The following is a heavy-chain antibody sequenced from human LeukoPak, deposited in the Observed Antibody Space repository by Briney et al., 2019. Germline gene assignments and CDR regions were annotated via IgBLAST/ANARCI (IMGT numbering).Heavy chain of an antibody. CDR2: INHSGST. CDR1: GGSFSGYY. D-gene: IGHD3-3*01. J-gene: IGHJ4*02. CDR3: ARRVAGSGVFDY. V-gene: IGHV4-34*01. Sequence: SETLSLTCAVYGGSFSGYYWSWIRQPPGKGLEWIGEINHSGSTNYNPSLKSRVTISVDTSKNQFSLKLSSVTAADTAVYYCARRVAGSGVFDYWGQGTLVTVSS.